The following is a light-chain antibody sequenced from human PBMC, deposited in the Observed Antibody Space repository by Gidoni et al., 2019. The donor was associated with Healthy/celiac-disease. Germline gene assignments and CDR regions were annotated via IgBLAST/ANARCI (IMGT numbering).Light chain of an antibody. Sequence: DIVLTPSPGPLSLSPWESATLSCRASQSVSSSYLAWYQQKPGQAPRLLIYGASSRATGIPDRFSGSGSGTDFTLTISRLEPEDFAVYYCQQYGSSPETFGQGTKVEIK. CDR3: QQYGSSPET. V-gene: IGKV3-20*01. CDR1: QSVSSSY. CDR2: GAS. J-gene: IGKJ1*01.